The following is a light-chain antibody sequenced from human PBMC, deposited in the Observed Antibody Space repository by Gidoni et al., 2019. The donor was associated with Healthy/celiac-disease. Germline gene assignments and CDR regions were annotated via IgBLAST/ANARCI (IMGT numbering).Light chain of an antibody. Sequence: DIQMTQSPSSLSASVGDRVTITCRASQSISSYLNWYQQKPGVPSRFSGSGSGTDFTLTISSLQPEDFATYYCQQSYSTPRTFGGXTKVEIK. CDR3: QQSYSTPRT. J-gene: IGKJ4*01. V-gene: IGKV1-39*01. CDR1: QSISSY.